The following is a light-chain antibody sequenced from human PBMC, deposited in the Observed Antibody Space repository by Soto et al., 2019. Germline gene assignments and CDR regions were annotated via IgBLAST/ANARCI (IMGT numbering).Light chain of an antibody. Sequence: PSGTSAPRGGGRIICSGNSPNIGSKYVYWYQQLPGTAPKLLMYRNNQRPSGVPDRFSGSKSGTSASLAISGLRSEDEADYYCAAWDAGVSGPAFGGGTKVTGL. CDR1: SPNIGSKY. V-gene: IGLV1-47*01. CDR2: RNN. J-gene: IGLJ2*01. CDR3: AAWDAGVSGPA.